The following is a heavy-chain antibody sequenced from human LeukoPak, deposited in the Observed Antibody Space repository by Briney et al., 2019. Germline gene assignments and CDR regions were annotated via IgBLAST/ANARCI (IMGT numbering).Heavy chain of an antibody. V-gene: IGHV1-18*01. Sequence: ASVKVSCKASGYTFTSYGISWVRQAPGQGLEWMGWISAYNGNTNYAQKLQGRVTMTTDTSTSTAYMELRSLRSDDTAVYYCARGNDFWSGYPNFDYWGQGTLVTVSP. D-gene: IGHD3-3*01. CDR1: GYTFTSYG. CDR2: ISAYNGNT. CDR3: ARGNDFWSGYPNFDY. J-gene: IGHJ4*02.